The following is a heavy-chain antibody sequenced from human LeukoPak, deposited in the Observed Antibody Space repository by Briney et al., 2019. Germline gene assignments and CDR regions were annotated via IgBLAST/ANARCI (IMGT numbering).Heavy chain of an antibody. Sequence: PGGSLRLSCAASGFTFRTFPMRWVRQAPGKGLQWVAVISNDGVNQYYADSAKGRFTISRDNSKNTLFLQMNSLTTEDTAVYYCARGAGTTVYYIDVWGKGTTVTVSS. CDR1: GFTFRTFP. J-gene: IGHJ6*03. D-gene: IGHD1-7*01. CDR3: ARGAGTTVYYIDV. CDR2: ISNDGVNQ. V-gene: IGHV3-30*16.